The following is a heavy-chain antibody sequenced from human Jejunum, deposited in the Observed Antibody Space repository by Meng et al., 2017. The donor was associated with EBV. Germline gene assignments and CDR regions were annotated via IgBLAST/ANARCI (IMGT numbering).Heavy chain of an antibody. Sequence: QLQLQESGPGLVKPSETLSLTCTVPGDSISSSSYYWGWIRQPPGKGLEWIGEINHRGTMYNPSFKSRVTISRDTSKNQFSLKLNSVTAADTAVYFCARARDDFDWGQGTLVTVSS. CDR3: ARARDDFD. J-gene: IGHJ4*02. D-gene: IGHD5-24*01. CDR1: GDSISSSSYY. CDR2: INHRGT. V-gene: IGHV4-39*07.